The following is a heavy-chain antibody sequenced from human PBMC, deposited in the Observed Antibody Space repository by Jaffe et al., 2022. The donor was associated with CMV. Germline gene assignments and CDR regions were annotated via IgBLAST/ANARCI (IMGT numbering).Heavy chain of an antibody. CDR3: ARLGDSSGWHWYFDL. V-gene: IGHV4-59*12. CDR1: GGSISNYY. Sequence: QVQLQESGPGLVKPSETLSLTCAVSGGSISNYYWSWIRQSPGKELEWIGYIDYSGFTNYNPSLKSRVTILVDTSKNEFSLRLNSVTAADTALYYCARLGDSSGWHWYFDLWGRGTLVTVSS. D-gene: IGHD6-19*01. J-gene: IGHJ2*01. CDR2: IDYSGFT.